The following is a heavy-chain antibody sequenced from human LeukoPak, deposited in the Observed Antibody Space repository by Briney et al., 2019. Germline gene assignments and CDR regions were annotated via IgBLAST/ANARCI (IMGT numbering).Heavy chain of an antibody. CDR3: ARGTHYSDC. CDR2: ISSVITTV. CDR1: GFTFSTYG. Sequence: GGSLRLSCAASGFTFSTYGMNWVRQAPGKGLEWVSYISSVITTVYYADSVKGRFTISRDNARNSLYLQMNSLRDEDTAVYYCARGTHYSDCWGQGTLVTVSS. V-gene: IGHV3-48*02. J-gene: IGHJ4*02.